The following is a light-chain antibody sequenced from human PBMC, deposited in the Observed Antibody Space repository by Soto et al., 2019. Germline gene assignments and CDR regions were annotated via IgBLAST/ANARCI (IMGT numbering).Light chain of an antibody. Sequence: EIVLTQSPGTLSLSPGQRATLSCRASQSVSSSSLAWYQQRPGQAPRLLIYGASRRATGIPDRFSGPGSVPDFTLSISRLEPEDFPVYYCHHYGASPKYTFGQGTKLEIK. CDR1: QSVSSSS. CDR3: HHYGASPKYT. CDR2: GAS. J-gene: IGKJ2*01. V-gene: IGKV3-20*01.